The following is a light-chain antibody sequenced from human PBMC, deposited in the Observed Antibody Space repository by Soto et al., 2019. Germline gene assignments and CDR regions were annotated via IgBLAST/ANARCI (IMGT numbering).Light chain of an antibody. J-gene: IGLJ1*01. CDR2: GVT. CDR3: SSFTTSYFYV. CDR1: GSDIGAYNY. Sequence: QSALTQPASVFGSPGQSITISCTGSGSDIGAYNYVSWYQQHPGKAPKLLIHGVTRRPSGVSSRFSASKSAYTASLTISGLQAEDEANYYCSSFTTSYFYVFGPGTKLTVL. V-gene: IGLV2-14*01.